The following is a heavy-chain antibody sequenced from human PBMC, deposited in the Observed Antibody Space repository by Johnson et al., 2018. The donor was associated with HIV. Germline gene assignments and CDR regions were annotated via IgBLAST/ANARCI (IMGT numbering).Heavy chain of an antibody. CDR1: DFTLRNYW. Sequence: MQLVESGGGLVQPGGSLRLSCAATDFTLRNYWMHWVRQVPGMGPVWVSRINKDGTDTAYGDPVLCRFTVSRDDAKNTLYLQMNSLRVEDTAVYYCARLTSGYSRDGFNIWGQGTMVTVSS. J-gene: IGHJ3*02. CDR3: ARLTSGYSRDGFNI. CDR2: INKDGTDT. V-gene: IGHV3-74*02. D-gene: IGHD5-18*01.